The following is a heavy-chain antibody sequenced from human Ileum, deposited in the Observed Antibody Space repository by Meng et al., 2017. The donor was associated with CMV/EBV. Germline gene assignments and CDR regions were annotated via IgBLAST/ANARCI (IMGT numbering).Heavy chain of an antibody. CDR3: ARDQFYYFDY. V-gene: IGHV3-30*02. J-gene: IGHJ4*02. Sequence: GESLKISCITSGFSFSSHGMHWVRQAPGKGLEWVAFISHDETYKHYSDSVRGRFTLSRDNSRNTLYLQMNSVKVADTAVYYCARDQFYYFDYWGQGTLVTVSS. CDR2: ISHDETYK. D-gene: IGHD5-24*01. CDR1: GFSFSSHG.